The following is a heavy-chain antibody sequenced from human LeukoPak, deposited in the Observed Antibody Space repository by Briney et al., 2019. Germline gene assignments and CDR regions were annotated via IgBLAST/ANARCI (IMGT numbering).Heavy chain of an antibody. CDR3: ARAGRWLGLQGFDY. CDR2: IYYSGST. CDR1: GGSISSSSYY. V-gene: IGHV4-39*07. J-gene: IGHJ4*02. Sequence: SETLSLTCTVSGGSISSSSYYWGWIRQPPGKGLEWIGSIYYSGSTYYNPSLKSRVTISVDTSKNQFSLKLSSVTAADTAVYYCARAGRWLGLQGFDYWGQGTLVTVSS. D-gene: IGHD6-19*01.